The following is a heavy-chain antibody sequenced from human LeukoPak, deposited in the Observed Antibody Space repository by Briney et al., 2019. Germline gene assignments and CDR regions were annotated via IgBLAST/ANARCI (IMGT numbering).Heavy chain of an antibody. CDR2: IYSGGST. CDR1: GFTVSSNY. J-gene: IGHJ3*02. CDR3: ARDSGSSGYYYQGAFDI. D-gene: IGHD3-22*01. Sequence: GGSLRLSCAASGFTVSSNYMSWVRQAPGKGLEWVSVIYSGGSTYYADSVKGRLTISRDNSKNTLYLQMNSLRAEDTAVYYCARDSGSSGYYYQGAFDIWGQGTMVTVSS. V-gene: IGHV3-53*01.